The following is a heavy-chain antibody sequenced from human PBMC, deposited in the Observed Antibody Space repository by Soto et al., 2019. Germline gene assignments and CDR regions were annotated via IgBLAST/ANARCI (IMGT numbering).Heavy chain of an antibody. Sequence: QVQLVQSGAEVKKPGASVKVSCKASGYTFTSYYMHWVRQAPGQGLEWMGGIIPIFGTANYAQKFQGRVTITADESTSTAYMELSSLRSEDTAVYYCARSAVGSYWNYWGQGTLVTVSS. CDR3: ARSAVGSYWNY. CDR2: IIPIFGTA. CDR1: GYTFTSYY. J-gene: IGHJ4*02. V-gene: IGHV1-69*01. D-gene: IGHD1-26*01.